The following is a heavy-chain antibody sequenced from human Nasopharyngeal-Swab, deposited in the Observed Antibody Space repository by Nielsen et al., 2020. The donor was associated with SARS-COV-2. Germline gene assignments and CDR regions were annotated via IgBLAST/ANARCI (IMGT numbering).Heavy chain of an antibody. D-gene: IGHD6-19*01. Sequence: SETLSLTCTVSGGSISGYYWSWIRQPPGKGLEWIGYIYYSGSTNYNPSLKSRVTISVDTSKTQFSLNLNSVTAADTAVYYCARGSGSYYHAMDVWGQGTTVTVSS. CDR1: GGSISGYY. CDR3: ARGSGSYYHAMDV. J-gene: IGHJ6*02. CDR2: IYYSGST. V-gene: IGHV4-59*01.